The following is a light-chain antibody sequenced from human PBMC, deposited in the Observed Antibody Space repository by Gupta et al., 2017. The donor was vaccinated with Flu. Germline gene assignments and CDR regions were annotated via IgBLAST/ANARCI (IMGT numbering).Light chain of an antibody. V-gene: IGKV6-21*01. Sequence: EIVLTQSPDSQSVTPKEKVTITCRASQSIGSSLHWYQQKPDQSPKLLIKYASQSFSGVPSRFSGSGSGTDFTLTINSLEAEDAATYYCHHSSSLPAVSFGQGTKLEIK. CDR2: YAS. CDR3: HHSSSLPAVS. J-gene: IGKJ2*03. CDR1: QSIGSS.